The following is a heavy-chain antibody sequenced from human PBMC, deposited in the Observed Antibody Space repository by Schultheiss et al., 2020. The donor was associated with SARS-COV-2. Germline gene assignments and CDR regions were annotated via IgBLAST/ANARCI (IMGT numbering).Heavy chain of an antibody. J-gene: IGHJ4*02. V-gene: IGHV3-30*03. CDR3: AREYYDFWSGYYTEKYYFDY. Sequence: GGSLRLSCAASGFTFSSYGMHWVRQAPGKGLEWVAVISYDGSNKYYADSVKGRFTFSRDNSKNTLYLQMNGLRAEDTAVYYCAREYYDFWSGYYTEKYYFDYWGQGTLVTVSS. CDR2: ISYDGSNK. CDR1: GFTFSSYG. D-gene: IGHD3-3*01.